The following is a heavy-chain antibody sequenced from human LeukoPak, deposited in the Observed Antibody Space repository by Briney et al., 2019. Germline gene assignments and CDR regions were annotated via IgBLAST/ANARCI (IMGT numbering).Heavy chain of an antibody. Sequence: GGSLRLSCAASGFTFSGYLMSWVRQAPGKGLEWVANIKEEGSEKYYVDSVKGRFIISRDNAKNSLYLQMNSLRAEDTAVYYCARHIETYYDYWGQGTLVTVSS. CDR1: GFTFSGYL. CDR2: IKEEGSEK. CDR3: ARHIETYYDY. D-gene: IGHD2-21*01. V-gene: IGHV3-7*01. J-gene: IGHJ4*02.